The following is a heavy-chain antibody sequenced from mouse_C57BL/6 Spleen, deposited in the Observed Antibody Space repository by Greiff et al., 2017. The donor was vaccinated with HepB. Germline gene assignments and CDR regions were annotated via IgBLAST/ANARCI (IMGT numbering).Heavy chain of an antibody. J-gene: IGHJ4*01. V-gene: IGHV1-59*01. Sequence: VQLQQPGAELVRPGTSVKLSCKASGYTFTSYWMHWVKQRPGQGLEWIGVIDPSDSYTNYNQKFKGKATLTVDTSSSTAYMQLSSLTSEDSAVYYCARRRSLLRGYYYAMDYWGQGTSVTVSS. CDR2: IDPSDSYT. CDR1: GYTFTSYW. CDR3: ARRRSLLRGYYYAMDY. D-gene: IGHD2-10*01.